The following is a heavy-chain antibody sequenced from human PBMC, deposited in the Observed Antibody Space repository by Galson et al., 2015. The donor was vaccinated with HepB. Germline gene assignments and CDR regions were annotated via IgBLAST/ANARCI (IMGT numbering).Heavy chain of an antibody. V-gene: IGHV3-33*01. J-gene: IGHJ4*02. CDR1: GFTFSSYG. CDR3: ARDGITYYYDSSGYYLEY. CDR2: IWYDGSNK. D-gene: IGHD3-22*01. Sequence: SLRLSCAASGFTFSSYGMHWVRQAPGKGLEWVAVIWYDGSNKYYADSVKGRFTISRDNSKNTLYLQMNSLRAEDTAVYYCARDGITYYYDSSGYYLEYWGQGTLVTVSS.